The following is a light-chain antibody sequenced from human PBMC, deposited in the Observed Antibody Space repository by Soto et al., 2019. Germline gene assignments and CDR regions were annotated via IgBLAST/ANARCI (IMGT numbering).Light chain of an antibody. J-gene: IGKJ1*01. CDR3: QKYGSSPRT. V-gene: IGKV3D-20*01. CDR2: DAS. CDR1: QSVSSSY. Sequence: DSVLTQSPATPSLSPRERATLSCGASQSVSSSYLAWYQQKPGLAPRLLIYDASSRATGIPDRFSGSGSGTDFTLTISRLEPEDFAVYYCQKYGSSPRTFGQGTKV.